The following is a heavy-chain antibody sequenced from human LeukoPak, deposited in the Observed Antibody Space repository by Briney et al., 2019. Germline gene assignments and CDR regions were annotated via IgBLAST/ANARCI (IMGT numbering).Heavy chain of an antibody. CDR3: ARGTHGQATGKLDY. J-gene: IGHJ4*02. D-gene: IGHD1-26*01. Sequence: SLRVSCAASGGTFSSYTISWVRQAPGQGLEWMGGIIPIIGSVNYAQTVQGRVTISADKSTSTPYMELSSLRSEDTAVYYCARGTHGQATGKLDYWGQGTLVTVSS. CDR1: GGTFSSYT. V-gene: IGHV1-69*06. CDR2: IIPIIGSV.